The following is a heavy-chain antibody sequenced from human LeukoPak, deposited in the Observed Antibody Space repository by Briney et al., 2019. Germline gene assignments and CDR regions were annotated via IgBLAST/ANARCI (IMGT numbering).Heavy chain of an antibody. J-gene: IGHJ3*02. CDR3: ARTGTAMVSAFDI. CDR2: INSDGSST. D-gene: IGHD5-18*01. V-gene: IGHV3-74*01. CDR1: GFTFNKHW. Sequence: PGGSPRLSCAASGFTFNKHWMHWVRQAPGKGLVWVSRINSDGSSTSYADSVKGRFTIPRDNAKNTLFLQMNSLRAEDTAVYYCARTGTAMVSAFDIWGQGTLVTASS.